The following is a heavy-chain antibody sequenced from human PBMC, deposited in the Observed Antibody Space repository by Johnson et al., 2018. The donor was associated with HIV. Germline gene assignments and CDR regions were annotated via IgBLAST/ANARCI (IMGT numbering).Heavy chain of an antibody. Sequence: QVQLVESGGGLVKPGGSLRLSCAGSGFTLSDYYMSWVRQAPGKGLEWIAYISGGGVGTFYADSVKGRFTISRDNGKNSLYLQMNSLRAEDTAVYYCARGRNAFDIWGQGTMVTVSS. V-gene: IGHV3-11*04. J-gene: IGHJ3*02. CDR1: GFTLSDYY. CDR3: ARGRNAFDI. CDR2: ISGGGVGT.